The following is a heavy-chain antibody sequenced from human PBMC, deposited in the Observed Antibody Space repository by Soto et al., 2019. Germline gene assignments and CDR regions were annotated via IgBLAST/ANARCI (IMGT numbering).Heavy chain of an antibody. CDR3: AKRYSSSWLHAFDI. J-gene: IGHJ3*02. V-gene: IGHV4-34*01. CDR2: INHSGRT. CDR1: GGSFSGYY. D-gene: IGHD6-13*01. Sequence: QVQLQQWGAGLLKPSETLSLTCAVYGGSFSGYYWSWIRQPQGEGLEWIGEINHSGRTNYNPSLKSRVTISVDTSKTQFSLKLSSVTAADTAEYYCAKRYSSSWLHAFDIWGQGTMVTVSS.